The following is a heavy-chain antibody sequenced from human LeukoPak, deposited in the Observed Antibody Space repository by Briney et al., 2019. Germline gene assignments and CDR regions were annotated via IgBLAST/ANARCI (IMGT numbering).Heavy chain of an antibody. CDR1: GFTISSYW. V-gene: IGHV3-7*01. CDR3: ARHYYGSAYDY. D-gene: IGHD3-10*01. CDR2: IKQDGSEK. J-gene: IGHJ4*02. Sequence: GGSLRLSCAASGFTISSYWMSWVRQAPGKGLEWVANIKQDGSEKYYVDSVKGRFTISRDNAKDSLYLQMNSLRAEDMAVYYCARHYYGSAYDYWGQGTLVTVSS.